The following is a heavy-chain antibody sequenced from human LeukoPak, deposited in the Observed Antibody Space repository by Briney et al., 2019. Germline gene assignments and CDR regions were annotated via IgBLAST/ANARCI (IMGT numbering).Heavy chain of an antibody. J-gene: IGHJ6*03. Sequence: GASVKVSCKASGGTFSSYAISWVRQAPGQGLEWMGRIIPIFGTANYAQKFQGRVTITTDESTSTAYMELSSLRSEDTAVYYCASGGIYSSGWEWGYYYYYMDVWGKGTTVTVSS. D-gene: IGHD6-19*01. CDR3: ASGGIYSSGWEWGYYYYYMDV. CDR2: IIPIFGTA. V-gene: IGHV1-69*05. CDR1: GGTFSSYA.